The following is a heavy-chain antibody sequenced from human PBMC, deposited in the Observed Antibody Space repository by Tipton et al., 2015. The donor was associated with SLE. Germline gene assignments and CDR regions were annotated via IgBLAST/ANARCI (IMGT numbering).Heavy chain of an antibody. D-gene: IGHD3-22*01. CDR3: ARNGFYSLDY. Sequence: SLRLSCAVSSGSISSSDWWSWVRQPPGKGLEWIGEIYRSGSATYNPSLKSRVTISMDKSKDQFPLNLASVTPADTAVYYCARNGFYSLDYWGQGTLVTVSS. CDR1: SGSISSSDW. J-gene: IGHJ4*02. CDR2: IYRSGSA. V-gene: IGHV4-4*02.